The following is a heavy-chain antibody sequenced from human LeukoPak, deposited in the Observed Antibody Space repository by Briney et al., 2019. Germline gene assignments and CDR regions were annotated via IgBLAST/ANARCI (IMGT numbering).Heavy chain of an antibody. CDR2: TYYRSKWYN. CDR1: GDSVSSNSAA. CDR3: ARGGGTSLWFGDTPDLYYFDY. Sequence: SQTLSLTCAISGDSVSSNSAAWNWIRQSPSRGLEWLGRTYYRSKWYNDYAVSVKSRITNNPDTSKNQFSLQLNSVTPEDTAVYYCARGGGTSLWFGDTPDLYYFDYWGQGTLVTVSS. V-gene: IGHV6-1*01. J-gene: IGHJ4*02. D-gene: IGHD3-10*01.